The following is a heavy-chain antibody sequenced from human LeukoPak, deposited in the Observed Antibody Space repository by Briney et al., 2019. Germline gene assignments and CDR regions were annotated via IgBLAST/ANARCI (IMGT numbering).Heavy chain of an antibody. J-gene: IGHJ4*02. CDR2: ISYDGTNK. V-gene: IGHV3-30*18. CDR3: AKDDRGNEAPLDY. Sequence: PGGSLRLSCAASGFTFSNYDMHWVRQAPGKGLEWVAVISYDGTNKYYADSVKGRFTISRDNSKNTLHLQMNSLRAEDTAVYYCAKDDRGNEAPLDYWGQGTLVTVSS. CDR1: GFTFSNYD.